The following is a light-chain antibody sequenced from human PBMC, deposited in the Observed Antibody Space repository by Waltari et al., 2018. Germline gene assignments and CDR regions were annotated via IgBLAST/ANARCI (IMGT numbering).Light chain of an antibody. CDR2: MAN. CDR1: SGSLSTTSH. Sequence: NVVTQETALSDSPGGTVTLTCALISGSLSTTSHASWYQQSPGHPPLTVVYMANIRSSGFPDLFSGSVIGNKALLIITVAQSENESTYYCLLYMGGGFWVFGGGTKLTVL. CDR3: LLYMGGGFWV. V-gene: IGLV8-61*01. J-gene: IGLJ3*02.